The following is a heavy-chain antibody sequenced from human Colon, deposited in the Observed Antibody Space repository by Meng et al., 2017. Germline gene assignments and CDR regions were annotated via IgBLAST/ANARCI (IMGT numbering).Heavy chain of an antibody. Sequence: GESLKISCKGTGYTFTNHWIGWVRQMPGKGLEWMGIIYPGDSDTRYSPSFQGQVTISVDTSINTAYLQWNSLKASDTGMYYCARYGDSASYVANWFDAWGQGTLVTVSS. CDR1: GYTFTNHW. J-gene: IGHJ5*02. D-gene: IGHD1-26*01. V-gene: IGHV5-51*01. CDR2: IYPGDSDT. CDR3: ARYGDSASYVANWFDA.